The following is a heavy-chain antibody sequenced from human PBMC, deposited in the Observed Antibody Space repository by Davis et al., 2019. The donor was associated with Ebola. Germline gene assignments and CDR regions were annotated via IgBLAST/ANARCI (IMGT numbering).Heavy chain of an antibody. D-gene: IGHD2/OR15-2a*01. CDR2: LGTSADT. J-gene: IGHJ3*01. V-gene: IGHV3-23*01. CDR3: AKDNRNIWSDV. Sequence: GGSLRLSCVDSGFMFSTYVMSWVRQAPGKGLEWVSTLGTSADTYYADSVKGRFTISRDNSKNTLYLQMNGLRVEDTAIYYCAKDNRNIWSDVWGQGTMVTVS. CDR1: GFMFSTYV.